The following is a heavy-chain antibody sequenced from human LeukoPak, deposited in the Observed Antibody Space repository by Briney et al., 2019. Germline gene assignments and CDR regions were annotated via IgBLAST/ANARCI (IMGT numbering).Heavy chain of an antibody. V-gene: IGHV4-34*01. D-gene: IGHD3-10*01. CDR3: ARGQITMVRGVKGLRFDP. J-gene: IGHJ5*02. Sequence: SETLSLTCAVYGGSFSGYYWSWIRQPPGKGLEWIGQINHSGSTNYNPSLKSRVTISVDTSKNQFSLKLSSVNAADTAVYYCARGQITMVRGVKGLRFDPWGQGTLVTVSP. CDR2: INHSGST. CDR1: GGSFSGYY.